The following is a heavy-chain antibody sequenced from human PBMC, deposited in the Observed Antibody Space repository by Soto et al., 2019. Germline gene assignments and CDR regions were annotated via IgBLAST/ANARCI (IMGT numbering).Heavy chain of an antibody. CDR3: ARRYGGNFDY. J-gene: IGHJ4*02. D-gene: IGHD1-26*01. CDR2: IYYSGST. Sequence: SETLSLTCTVSGGSITSYYWSWIRQPPGKGLEWIGYIYYSGSTNYNPSLKSRVTISVDTSKNQFSLKLSSVTAADTAVYYCARRYGGNFDYWGQGTLVTVSS. V-gene: IGHV4-59*01. CDR1: GGSITSYY.